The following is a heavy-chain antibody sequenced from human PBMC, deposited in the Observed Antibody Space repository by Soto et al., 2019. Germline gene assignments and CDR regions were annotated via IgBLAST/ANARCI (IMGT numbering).Heavy chain of an antibody. V-gene: IGHV1-69*14. Sequence: QVQLVQSGAEVRQPASSVKVSCKTSGAPFSSYALTWVRQAPGQGLEWMGGIVPTVDTSTYAQKYQGRVTISADKFTNTVDMELRSLRSDDTAVYDGVRVVASQGHTDNWGQGTLVTVSS. J-gene: IGHJ4*02. CDR2: IVPTVDTS. CDR1: GAPFSSYA. D-gene: IGHD2-15*01. CDR3: VRVVASQGHTDN.